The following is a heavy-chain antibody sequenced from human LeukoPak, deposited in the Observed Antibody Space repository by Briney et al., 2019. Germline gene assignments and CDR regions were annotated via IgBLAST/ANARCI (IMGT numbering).Heavy chain of an antibody. D-gene: IGHD3-10*01. CDR2: IKQDGSEK. J-gene: IGHJ6*02. CDR3: ARDPIYYGSGSYYSCYGVDV. Sequence: GGSLRLSCAASGFTFNIYWMSWVRQAPGKGLEWVANIKQDGSEKYYVDPVKGRFTISRDNAKNSLYLQMNSLRAEDTAVYYCARDPIYYGSGSYYSCYGVDVWGQGTTVTVSS. CDR1: GFTFNIYW. V-gene: IGHV3-7*04.